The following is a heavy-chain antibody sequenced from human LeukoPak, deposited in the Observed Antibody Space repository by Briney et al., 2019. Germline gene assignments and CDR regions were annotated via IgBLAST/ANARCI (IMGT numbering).Heavy chain of an antibody. CDR2: IRYDGSDK. J-gene: IGHJ4*02. CDR1: GFTFSTYG. CDR3: AKAQAYGDSGAGLFDY. V-gene: IGHV3-30*02. D-gene: IGHD4-17*01. Sequence: GESLRLSCAASGFTFSTYGIHWVRQAPGKGLEWVAFIRYDGSDKYYADSVKGRFTISRDNSKNTLYLQMNSLRAEDTAIYYCAKAQAYGDSGAGLFDYWGQGTLVTVSS.